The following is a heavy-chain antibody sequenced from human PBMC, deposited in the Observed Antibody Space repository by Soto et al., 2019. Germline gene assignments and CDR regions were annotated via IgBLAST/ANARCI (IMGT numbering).Heavy chain of an antibody. V-gene: IGHV3-23*01. CDR1: GFTFSRNA. D-gene: IGHD2-15*01. J-gene: IGHJ4*02. CDR3: AKEAGGGDFDY. CDR2: ISGSGEST. Sequence: EVQLLESGGGLVQPGGSLRLSCAASGFTFSRNAMNWVRQAPGKGLEWVSVISGSGESTYYADSVKGRFTISRDTSKNTLYLQMNSLRAEDTAVYYCAKEAGGGDFDYWGQGTLVSVST.